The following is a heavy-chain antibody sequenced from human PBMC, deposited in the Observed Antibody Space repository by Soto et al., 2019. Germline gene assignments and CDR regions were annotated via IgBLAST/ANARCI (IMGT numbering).Heavy chain of an antibody. Sequence: ASVKVSCKASGYTFTGYYMHWVRQAPGQGLEWMGWISPNSGGTNYAQKFQGWVTMTRDTSISTAYMELSRLRSDDTAVYYCARERNYYGSGSSDYGMDVWGQGTTVTVSS. CDR2: ISPNSGGT. CDR1: GYTFTGYY. J-gene: IGHJ6*02. D-gene: IGHD3-10*01. V-gene: IGHV1-2*04. CDR3: ARERNYYGSGSSDYGMDV.